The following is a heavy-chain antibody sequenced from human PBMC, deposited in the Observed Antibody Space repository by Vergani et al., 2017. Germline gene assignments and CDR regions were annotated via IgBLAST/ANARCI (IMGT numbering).Heavy chain of an antibody. J-gene: IGHJ4*02. CDR1: GGSFSGYY. V-gene: IGHV4-34*01. Sequence: QVQLQQWGAGLLKPSETLSLTCAVYGGSFSGYYWSWIRQPPGKGLEWIGEINHSGSTNYNPSLKSRVTISVDTSKNQFSLKLSSVTAAATAVYYCARTAVVVAAIDYWGQGTLVTVSS. CDR3: ARTAVVVAAIDY. CDR2: INHSGST. D-gene: IGHD2-15*01.